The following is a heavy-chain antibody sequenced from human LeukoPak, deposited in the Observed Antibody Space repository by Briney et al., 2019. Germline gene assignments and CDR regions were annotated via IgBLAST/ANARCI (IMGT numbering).Heavy chain of an antibody. V-gene: IGHV4-59*02. D-gene: IGHD3-22*01. CDR2: IHNSGST. CDR1: GGSVSSYY. Sequence: PSETLSLTCTVSGGSVSSYYWGWIRQPPGKGLEWIGYIHNSGSTNYNASLKSRVTISVDTSKNQFSLKLSSVTAADTAVYYCAREIRAYYYDSSGYDPPNWFDPWGQGTLVTVSS. CDR3: AREIRAYYYDSSGYDPPNWFDP. J-gene: IGHJ5*02.